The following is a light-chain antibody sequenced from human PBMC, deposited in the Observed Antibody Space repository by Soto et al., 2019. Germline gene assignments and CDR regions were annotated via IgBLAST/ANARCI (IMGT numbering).Light chain of an antibody. J-gene: IGLJ2*01. V-gene: IGLV4-69*01. CDR3: QTWGTGIHVV. Sequence: QPVLTQSPSASASLGASVKLTCTLSSGHSSYAIAWHQQQPEKGPRYLMKLNSDGSHSKGDGIPDRFSGSSSGAARYLTISSLQAEDEADYYCQTWGTGIHVVFGGGTKVTVL. CDR1: SGHSSYA. CDR2: LNSDGSH.